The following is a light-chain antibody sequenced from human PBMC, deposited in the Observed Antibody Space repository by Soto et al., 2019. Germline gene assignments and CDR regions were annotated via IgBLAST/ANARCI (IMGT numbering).Light chain of an antibody. CDR3: QHRSNWPPLT. Sequence: EIVLTQSPATLSLSPGERATLSCRASQSVSSYLAWYQQKPGQAPRLLIYDAFNRATGIPARFSGSGSGTDFTLTISSLEPEDFAVYFCQHRSNWPPLTVGGGTKVDLK. CDR2: DAF. V-gene: IGKV3-11*01. CDR1: QSVSSY. J-gene: IGKJ4*01.